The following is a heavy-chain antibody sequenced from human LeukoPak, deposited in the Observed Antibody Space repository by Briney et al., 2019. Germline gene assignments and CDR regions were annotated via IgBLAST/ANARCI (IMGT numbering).Heavy chain of an antibody. V-gene: IGHV3-21*01. CDR2: ISSSSSYI. D-gene: IGHD3-10*01. Sequence: GGSLRLSCAASGFIFSDSGMNWVRQAPGKGLEWVSSISSSSSYIYYADSVKGRFTISRDNAKNSLYLQMNSLRAEDTAVYYCARGGSGKWGQGTLVTVSS. CDR1: GFIFSDSG. J-gene: IGHJ4*02. CDR3: ARGGSGK.